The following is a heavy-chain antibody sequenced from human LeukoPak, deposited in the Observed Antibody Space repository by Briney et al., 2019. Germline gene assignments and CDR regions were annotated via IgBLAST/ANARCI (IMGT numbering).Heavy chain of an antibody. V-gene: IGHV1-3*04. Sequence: ASVNVSCTASGYTFASYYMHWVRQAPGQRLEWMGWINTGNGNAKYSQKFQGRVTITRDTSASTAHMELRSLRSEDTAVYYCGRTTADYVYYGMDVWGQGTTVTVSS. CDR2: INTGNGNA. CDR3: GRTTADYVYYGMDV. CDR1: GYTFASYY. D-gene: IGHD4-17*01. J-gene: IGHJ6*02.